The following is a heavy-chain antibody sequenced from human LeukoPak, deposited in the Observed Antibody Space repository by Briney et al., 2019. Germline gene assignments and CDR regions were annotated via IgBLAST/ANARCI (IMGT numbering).Heavy chain of an antibody. D-gene: IGHD1-26*01. CDR2: ISAYNGNT. V-gene: IGHV1-18*01. CDR1: GYTFTSYG. CDR3: ARDSARPVGATGPAFDY. Sequence: ASVKVSCKASGYTFTSYGISWVRQAPGQGLEWMGWISAYNGNTNCAQKLQGRVTMSTDTSTSTAYMELKSLRSDDTAVYYCARDSARPVGATGPAFDYWGQGTLVTVSS. J-gene: IGHJ4*02.